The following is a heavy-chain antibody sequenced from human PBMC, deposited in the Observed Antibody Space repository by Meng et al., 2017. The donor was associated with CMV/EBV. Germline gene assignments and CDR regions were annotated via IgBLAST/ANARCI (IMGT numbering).Heavy chain of an antibody. J-gene: IGHJ6*02. V-gene: IGHV3-15*01. CDR1: GFTFSNAW. D-gene: IGHD3-3*01. Sequence: GESLKISCAASGFTFSNAWMSWVRQAPGKGLEWVGRIKSKTDGGTTDYAAPVKGRFTISRDGSKNTLYLQMNSLKTEDTAVYYCTRRVVTDHYYYGMDVWGQGTTVTVSS. CDR2: IKSKTDGGTT. CDR3: TRRVVTDHYYYGMDV.